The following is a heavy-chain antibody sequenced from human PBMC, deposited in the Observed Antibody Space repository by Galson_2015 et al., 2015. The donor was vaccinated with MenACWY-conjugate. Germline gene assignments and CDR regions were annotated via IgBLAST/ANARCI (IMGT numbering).Heavy chain of an antibody. CDR2: ISPIDSKT. D-gene: IGHD1-26*01. J-gene: IGHJ6*02. Sequence: QSGAEVIKPGESLLISCTGSGYNFLHYWIGWVRQMPGKGLEWVGLISPIDSKTRYSTAFEGQVTISADKSISTAYLQWNSLQASDTAMYYWARHPPGGRGMDVWGQGTTVTVSS. CDR1: GYNFLHYW. V-gene: IGHV5-51*01. CDR3: ARHPPGGRGMDV.